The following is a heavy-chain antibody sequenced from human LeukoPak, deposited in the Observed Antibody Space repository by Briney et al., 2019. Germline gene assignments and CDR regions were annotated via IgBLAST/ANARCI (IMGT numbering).Heavy chain of an antibody. V-gene: IGHV1-18*04. CDR2: ISAYNGNT. D-gene: IGHD2-21*02. Sequence: ASVKVSCKASGYTFTSYGISWVRQAPGQGLEWMGWISAYNGNTNYAQKLQGRVTMTTDTSTSTAYMELRSLRPDDTAVYYCARDPRLAYCGGDCYSWFDPWGQGTLVTVSS. J-gene: IGHJ5*02. CDR1: GYTFTSYG. CDR3: ARDPRLAYCGGDCYSWFDP.